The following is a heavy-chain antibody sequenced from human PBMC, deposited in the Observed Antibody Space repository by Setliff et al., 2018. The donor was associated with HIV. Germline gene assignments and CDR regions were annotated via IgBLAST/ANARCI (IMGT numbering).Heavy chain of an antibody. D-gene: IGHD3-10*01. CDR1: GFTFGDYA. Sequence: GGSLRLSCTASGFTFGDYAMTWVRQAPGKGLEWVGFINSNTYGGTTDYAASVKGRFTISRDDSKSSAYLLMNSLKTEDTAVYYCARDRVPHYWGQGILVTVSS. J-gene: IGHJ4*01. V-gene: IGHV3-49*04. CDR3: ARDRVPHY. CDR2: INSNTYGGTT.